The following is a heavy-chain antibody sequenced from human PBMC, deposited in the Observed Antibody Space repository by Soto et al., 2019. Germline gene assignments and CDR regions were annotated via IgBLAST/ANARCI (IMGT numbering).Heavy chain of an antibody. D-gene: IGHD3-10*01. CDR3: ARETLEYYGSGSQPQGAFDI. CDR2: IYHSGST. J-gene: IGHJ3*02. Sequence: QLQLQESGSGLVKPSQTLSLTCAVSGGSISSGGYSWSWIRQPPGKGLEWIGYIYHSGSTYYNPSLKSRVTISVDRSKNQFSLKLSSVTAADTAVYYCARETLEYYGSGSQPQGAFDIWGQGTMVTVSS. CDR1: GGSISSGGYS. V-gene: IGHV4-30-2*01.